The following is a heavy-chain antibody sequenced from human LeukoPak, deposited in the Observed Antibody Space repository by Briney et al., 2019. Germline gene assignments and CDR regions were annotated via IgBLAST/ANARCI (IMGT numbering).Heavy chain of an antibody. CDR3: HLGDAFDI. J-gene: IGHJ3*02. V-gene: IGHV4-4*07. CDR1: GGSFSGYY. Sequence: SETLSLTCGVAGGSFSGYYWSWIRQPAGKGLEWIGRIYTSGSTNYNPSLKSRVTISVDTSKNQFSLKLSSVTAADTAVYYCHLGDAFDIWGQGTMVTVSS. CDR2: IYTSGST.